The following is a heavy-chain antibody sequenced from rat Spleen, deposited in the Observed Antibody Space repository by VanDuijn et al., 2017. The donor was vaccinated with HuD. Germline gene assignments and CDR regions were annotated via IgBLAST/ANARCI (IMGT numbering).Heavy chain of an antibody. D-gene: IGHD1-11*01. V-gene: IGHV2-13*01. CDR2: IWGDGST. CDR3: TGSYGDYTQQWFAY. Sequence: QVQLKESGPGLVQPSETLSLTCTVSGFSLNNYGVFWIRQPPGKGLDWMGVIWGDGSTNYNSVRKSRLSISRDTSNSQAFLKMNSRQTDDTSIYFCTGSYGDYTQQWFAYWGQGTLVTVSS. J-gene: IGHJ3*01. CDR1: GFSLNNYG.